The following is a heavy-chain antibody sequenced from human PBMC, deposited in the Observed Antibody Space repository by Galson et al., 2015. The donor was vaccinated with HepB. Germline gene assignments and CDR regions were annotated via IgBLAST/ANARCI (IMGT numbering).Heavy chain of an antibody. CDR3: AREVGSIVVVPAAIMGFDT. CDR1: GYTFTSYG. Sequence: SVKVSCKASGYTFTSYGISWERQAPGQGLEWMGWISAYNGNTNYAQKLQGRVTMTTDTSTSTAYMELRSLRSDDTAVYYCAREVGSIVVVPAAIMGFDTWGQGTLVTVSS. D-gene: IGHD2-2*01. CDR2: ISAYNGNT. V-gene: IGHV1-18*01. J-gene: IGHJ5*02.